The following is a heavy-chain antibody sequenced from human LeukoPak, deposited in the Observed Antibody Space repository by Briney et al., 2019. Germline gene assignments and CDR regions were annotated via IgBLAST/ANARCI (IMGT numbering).Heavy chain of an antibody. J-gene: IGHJ3*02. V-gene: IGHV1-3*01. CDR3: ARGVIRRRITIFGVVRGAFDI. D-gene: IGHD3-3*01. Sequence: KFQGRVTITRDTSASTAYMELSSLRSEDTAVYYCARGVIRRRITIFGVVRGAFDIWGQGTMVTVSS.